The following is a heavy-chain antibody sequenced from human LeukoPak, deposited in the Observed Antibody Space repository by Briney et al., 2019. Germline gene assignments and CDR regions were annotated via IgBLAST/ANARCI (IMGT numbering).Heavy chain of an antibody. CDR1: GYTFHSYD. V-gene: IGHV1-8*03. D-gene: IGHD3-16*01. CDR3: ARTAPRGLIDY. CDR2: MSPKRANT. Sequence: ASVKVSCKASGYTFHSYDINWVRQASGQGLEWMGWMSPKRANTGYAQKFQGRVTITRDTYISTAYMELSSLTSEDTAVYYCARTAPRGLIDYWGEGTLVTVSS. J-gene: IGHJ4*02.